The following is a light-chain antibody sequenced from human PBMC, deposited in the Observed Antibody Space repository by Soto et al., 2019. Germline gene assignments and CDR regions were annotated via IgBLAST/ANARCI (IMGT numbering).Light chain of an antibody. Sequence: QSALTQPRSVSGSPGQSVTISCTGTSSDVGGYNYVSWYQQHPGKAPKLMIYDVSKRPSGVPDRFSGSKSGNTASLNISGLQAEDEADYYCCSYAGSYTLGVFGTGTKLTVL. CDR3: CSYAGSYTLGV. V-gene: IGLV2-11*01. J-gene: IGLJ1*01. CDR1: SSDVGGYNY. CDR2: DVS.